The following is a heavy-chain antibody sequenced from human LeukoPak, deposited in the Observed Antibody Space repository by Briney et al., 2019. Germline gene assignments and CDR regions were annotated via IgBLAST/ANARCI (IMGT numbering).Heavy chain of an antibody. D-gene: IGHD6-19*01. CDR2: ISGSGGSA. J-gene: IGHJ4*02. CDR1: GFMFASYA. Sequence: PGGSLRLSCAAPGFMFASYAMSWVRQAPGKGLEWVSAISGSGGSAYYANSVKGRFTISRDNSKSTLYLQMNGLRADDTAVYYCAREVGSGYIDYWGQGTLVTVSS. V-gene: IGHV3-23*01. CDR3: AREVGSGYIDY.